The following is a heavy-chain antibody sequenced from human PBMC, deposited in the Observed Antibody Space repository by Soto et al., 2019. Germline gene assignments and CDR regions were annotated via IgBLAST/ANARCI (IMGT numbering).Heavy chain of an antibody. D-gene: IGHD3-22*01. J-gene: IGHJ6*02. CDR3: ARYYYDSSGNYGMDV. CDR1: GYTFTSYG. CDR2: ISAYNGNT. Sequence: ASVKVSCKASGYTFTSYGISWVRQAPGQGLEWMGWISAYNGNTNYAQKLQGRVTMATDTSTSTAYMELRSLRSDDTAVYYCARYYYDSSGNYGMDVWGQGTTVTVSS. V-gene: IGHV1-18*04.